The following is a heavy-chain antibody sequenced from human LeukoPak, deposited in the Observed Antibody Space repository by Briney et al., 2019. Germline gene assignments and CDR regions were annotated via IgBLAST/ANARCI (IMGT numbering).Heavy chain of an antibody. V-gene: IGHV4-39*01. CDR3: ARHDSSGPYNAFDI. CDR1: GGSISSTTYY. J-gene: IGHJ3*02. Sequence: SETLSLTCTVSGGSISSTTYYWGWIRQPSGKGLEWIGSMYHSGNTNYNPSLKSRVTISVDTSKNQFSLKLSSVTAADTAVYYCARHDSSGPYNAFDIWGRGTMVTVSS. CDR2: MYHSGNT. D-gene: IGHD3-22*01.